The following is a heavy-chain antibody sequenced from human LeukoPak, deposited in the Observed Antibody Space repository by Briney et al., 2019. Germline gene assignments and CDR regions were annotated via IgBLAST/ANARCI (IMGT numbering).Heavy chain of an antibody. CDR2: ISTYNGDT. V-gene: IGHV1-18*01. D-gene: IGHD3-16*01. CDR3: AREGLGELTLDC. Sequence: ASVKVSCKASGYTFTSYDINWVRQATGQGLEWMGWISTYNGDTNYAQKFQGRVTMTTDTSTSTAYMELRSLRSDDTAVYYCAREGLGELTLDCWGQGTLVTVSS. J-gene: IGHJ4*02. CDR1: GYTFTSYD.